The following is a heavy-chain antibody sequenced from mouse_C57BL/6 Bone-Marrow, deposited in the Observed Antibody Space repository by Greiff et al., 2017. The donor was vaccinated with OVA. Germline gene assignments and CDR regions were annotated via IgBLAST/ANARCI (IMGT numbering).Heavy chain of an antibody. CDR1: GYTFTSYW. D-gene: IGHD2-4*01. J-gene: IGHJ4*01. CDR3: ASCEYDLYYYAIDY. CDR2: IYPGSGST. V-gene: IGHV1-55*01. Sequence: QVQLQQPGAELVKPGASVKMSCKASGYTFTSYWITWVKQRPGQGLEWIGDIYPGSGSTNYNEKFKSKATLTVETSSSTAYMQLSSLTSEDSAVYYCASCEYDLYYYAIDYWGQGTSVTVSS.